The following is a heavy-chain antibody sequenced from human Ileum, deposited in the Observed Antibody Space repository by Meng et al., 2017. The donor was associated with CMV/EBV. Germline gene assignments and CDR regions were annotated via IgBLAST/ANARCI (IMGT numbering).Heavy chain of an antibody. V-gene: IGHV3-15*01. CDR1: GFSFSKAW. CDR3: TTNGWYAGDY. Sequence: GESLKISCAASGFSFSKAWMSWVRQAPGKGLEWVGRIYSKTDGGRTDYAAPVKGRFTISRDDSKNTVYLQMNSLKTEDTAVYYCTTNGWYAGDYWGQGTLVTVSS. D-gene: IGHD6-19*01. J-gene: IGHJ4*02. CDR2: IYSKTDGGRT.